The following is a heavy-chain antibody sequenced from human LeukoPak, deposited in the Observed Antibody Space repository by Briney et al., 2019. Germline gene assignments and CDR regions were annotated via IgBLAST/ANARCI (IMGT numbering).Heavy chain of an antibody. D-gene: IGHD3-10*01. Sequence: ASVKVSCKPSGYTFTGYYMHWVRHAPGQGLEWMGRINPNSGGTNYAQKFQGRVTMTRDTSISTAYMELSRLRSDDTAANYCARAGDSYSVDYWGQGTLVTVSS. CDR1: GYTFTGYY. J-gene: IGHJ4*02. V-gene: IGHV1-2*06. CDR2: INPNSGGT. CDR3: ARAGDSYSVDY.